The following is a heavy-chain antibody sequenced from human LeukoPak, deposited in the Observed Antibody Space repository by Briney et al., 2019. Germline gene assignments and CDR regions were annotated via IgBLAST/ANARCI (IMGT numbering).Heavy chain of an antibody. CDR1: GFSFSSYA. V-gene: IGHV3-23*01. D-gene: IGHD1-1*01. J-gene: IGHJ6*03. CDR3: VKDPLASTTGKYYTDV. Sequence: GGSLRLSCVASGFSFSSYAMSWVRQTPERGLEWVSSVSVTGAPYNGDSAKGRFTASRDNSKNTMYLQMNSLRAEDTAVYYCVKDPLASTTGKYYTDVWGKGTTVIVSS. CDR2: VSVTGAP.